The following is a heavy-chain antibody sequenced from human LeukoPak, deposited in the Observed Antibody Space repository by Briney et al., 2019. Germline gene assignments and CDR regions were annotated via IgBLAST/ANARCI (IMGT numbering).Heavy chain of an antibody. J-gene: IGHJ4*02. CDR1: GGTFSSYA. D-gene: IGHD6-19*01. Sequence: SVKVSCRASGGTFSSYAISWVRQAPGQGLEWMGGIIPIFGTANYAQKFQGRVTITADKSTSTAYMELSSLRSEDTAVYYCASTSYSSGWYGGYWGQGTLVTVSS. V-gene: IGHV1-69*06. CDR3: ASTSYSSGWYGGY. CDR2: IIPIFGTA.